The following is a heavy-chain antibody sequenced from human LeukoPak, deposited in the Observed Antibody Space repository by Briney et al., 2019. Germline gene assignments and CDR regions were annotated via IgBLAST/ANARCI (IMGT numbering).Heavy chain of an antibody. CDR1: GYTFSDFS. V-gene: IGHV3-21*01. D-gene: IGHD3-22*01. J-gene: IGHJ4*02. CDR2: ISVRSNYR. CDR3: VRLRRNSDRSGYYYYYDY. Sequence: GGSLTLSCAASGYTFSDFSVNWVRQAPGKGLEWVSSISVRSNYRYYADSVRGRFTISRDDARDSLFLQMDSLRAEDTAVYFCVRLRRNSDRSGYYYYYDYWGQGTLVTVSS.